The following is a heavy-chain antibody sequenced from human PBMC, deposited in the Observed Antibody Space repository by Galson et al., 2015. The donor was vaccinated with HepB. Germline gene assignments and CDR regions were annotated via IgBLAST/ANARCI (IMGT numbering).Heavy chain of an antibody. CDR2: ISYCGSAI. D-gene: IGHD3-22*01. Sequence: SLRLSCAASGFTLSSFDMSWVRQAPGGGLEWVSYISYCGSAIYYAESVKGRFTISRDNAKNSLYLQMNSLRAEDTAVYYCARAAMTVVVRGLNAFDIWGQGTVVTVSS. J-gene: IGHJ3*02. CDR1: GFTLSSFD. CDR3: ARAAMTVVVRGLNAFDI. V-gene: IGHV3-48*03.